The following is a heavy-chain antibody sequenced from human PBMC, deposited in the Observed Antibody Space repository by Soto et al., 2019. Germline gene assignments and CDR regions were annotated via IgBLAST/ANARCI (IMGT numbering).Heavy chain of an antibody. CDR2: FDPESGEI. CDR3: ARNFKRFENYLEWYTMDV. J-gene: IGHJ6*02. CDR1: GNTLSELS. Sequence: ASVKVSCKVSGNTLSELSMHWVRQAPGKRLEWMGGFDPESGEIIYAQNFQDRVTMTEDTSTDTAYMELSSLRSEDTAVYYCARNFKRFENYLEWYTMDVWGQGTTVTVSS. D-gene: IGHD3-3*01. V-gene: IGHV1-24*01.